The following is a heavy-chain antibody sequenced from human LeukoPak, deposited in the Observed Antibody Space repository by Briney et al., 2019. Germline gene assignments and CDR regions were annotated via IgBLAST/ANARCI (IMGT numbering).Heavy chain of an antibody. CDR2: IYYSGST. D-gene: IGHD6-19*01. CDR1: GGSISSSDYY. CDR3: VRRMEQWLIIDS. Sequence: PSETLSLTCTVSGGSISSSDYYWGWIRQPPGKGLEWIGSIYYSGSTYYTPSLKSRVTISVDTSKNQFSLKLSSVTAADTAVYYGVRRMEQWLIIDSWGQGALVTVSS. J-gene: IGHJ4*02. V-gene: IGHV4-39*01.